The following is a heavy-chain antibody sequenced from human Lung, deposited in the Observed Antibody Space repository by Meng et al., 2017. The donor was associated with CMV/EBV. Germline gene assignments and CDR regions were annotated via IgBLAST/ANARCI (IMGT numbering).Heavy chain of an antibody. CDR3: AREREEPITTFVVATSSRYGMDV. J-gene: IGHJ6*02. CDR1: GFTFSRYS. CDR2: IRSSSRYI. Sequence: GGSLRLXCAASGFTFSRYSMTWVRQAPGKGLEWVSSIRSSSRYIYYTDSVNVRFTISIDNTKTSLYLQMNSLRAEDTAVYYCAREREEPITTFVVATSSRYGMDVWXPGTXVTVSS. V-gene: IGHV3-21*01. D-gene: IGHD3-3*01.